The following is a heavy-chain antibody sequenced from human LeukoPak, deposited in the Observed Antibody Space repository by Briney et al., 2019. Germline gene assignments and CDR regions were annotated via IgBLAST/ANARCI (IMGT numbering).Heavy chain of an antibody. V-gene: IGHV4-34*01. CDR3: ARQNYYDSSGYYY. J-gene: IGHJ4*02. CDR2: INHSGST. CDR1: GGSFSGYY. Sequence: SETLSLTCAVYGGSFSGYYWSWIRQPPGKGLEWIGEINHSGSTNYNPSLKSRVTISVDTSKNQFSLKLSSVTAADTAVYYCARQNYYDSSGYYYWGQGTPVTVSS. D-gene: IGHD3-22*01.